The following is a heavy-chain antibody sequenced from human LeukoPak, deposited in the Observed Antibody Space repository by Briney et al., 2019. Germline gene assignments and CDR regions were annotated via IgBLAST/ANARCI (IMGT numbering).Heavy chain of an antibody. Sequence: GGSLRLSCAASGFTFSSYWMNWVRQAPGKGLVWVSRIKSDGSSTSYADSVKGRFTISRDNAKNTLYLQMNSLRAEDTAVYYCAREHSGYDFPGRDYYYMDVWGKGTTVTVSS. J-gene: IGHJ6*03. CDR1: GFTFSSYW. CDR3: AREHSGYDFPGRDYYYMDV. V-gene: IGHV3-74*01. CDR2: IKSDGSST. D-gene: IGHD5-12*01.